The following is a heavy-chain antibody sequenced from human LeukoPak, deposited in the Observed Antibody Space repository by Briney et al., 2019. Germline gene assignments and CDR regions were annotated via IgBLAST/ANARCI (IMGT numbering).Heavy chain of an antibody. Sequence: ASVKVSCKASGYTFTSYYMHWVRQAPGQGLAWMGIINPSGGSTSYAQKFQGRVTMTRDTSTSTVYMELSSLRSEDTAVYYCARERGAILGYCSGGSCRGHYFDYWGQGTLVTVSS. CDR1: GYTFTSYY. D-gene: IGHD2-15*01. CDR3: ARERGAILGYCSGGSCRGHYFDY. V-gene: IGHV1-46*01. CDR2: INPSGGST. J-gene: IGHJ4*02.